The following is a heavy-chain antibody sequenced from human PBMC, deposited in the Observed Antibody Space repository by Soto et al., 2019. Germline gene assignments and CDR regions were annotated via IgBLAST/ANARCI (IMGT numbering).Heavy chain of an antibody. Sequence: ASVKVSCKASGFTFNSYAMHWVRHAPGKRLEWMGWINAGNGNTKYSQKFQGRVTITRDTSASTAYMEPSSLRSEDTAVYYCARSIVVVTAADYWGQGTLVTVSS. D-gene: IGHD2-21*02. CDR3: ARSIVVVTAADY. V-gene: IGHV1-3*01. CDR1: GFTFNSYA. J-gene: IGHJ4*02. CDR2: INAGNGNT.